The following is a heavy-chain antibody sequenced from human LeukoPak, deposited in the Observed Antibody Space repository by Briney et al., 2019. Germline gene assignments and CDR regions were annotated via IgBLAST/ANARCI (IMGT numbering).Heavy chain of an antibody. CDR3: SRSDGASDFDY. CDR2: TYYRSKWYN. Sequence: SQTLSLTCAISGDTVSSNRASWTWIRQSPSRGLEWLGRTYYRSKWYNDYAVSLKSRISINPDTSKNQFSLQLNSVTPEDTAVYYCSRSDGASDFDYWGQGTLVTVSS. D-gene: IGHD5-24*01. J-gene: IGHJ4*02. CDR1: GDTVSSNRAS. V-gene: IGHV6-1*01.